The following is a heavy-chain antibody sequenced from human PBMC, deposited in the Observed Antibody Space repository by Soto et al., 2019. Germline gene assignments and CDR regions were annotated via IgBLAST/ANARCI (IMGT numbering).Heavy chain of an antibody. J-gene: IGHJ4*02. D-gene: IGHD6-19*01. CDR3: AKFFVETEESRGWLRALHY. V-gene: IGHV3-23*01. CDR1: RLIVSNYG. CDR2: ISGGGGTT. Sequence: GSLRLCCAASRLIVSNYGRSLFRQAPGKGLEWVSAISGGGGTTYYAGSVKGRFTISRDNSKNTLFLQMNSLRAEDTAVYYCAKFFVETEESRGWLRALHYWGQGTAVPVSP.